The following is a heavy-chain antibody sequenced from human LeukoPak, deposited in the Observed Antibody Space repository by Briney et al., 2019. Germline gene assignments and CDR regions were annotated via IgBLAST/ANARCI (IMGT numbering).Heavy chain of an antibody. Sequence: SETLSLTCTVSGGSISSYYWSWIRQPPGKGLEWIGYIYYSGGTNYNPSLKSRVTISVDTSKNQFSLKLSSVTVADTAVYYCARDNGFAGFGELYHNWFDPWGQGTLVTVSS. V-gene: IGHV4-59*01. CDR1: GGSISSYY. J-gene: IGHJ5*02. CDR2: IYYSGGT. CDR3: ARDNGFAGFGELYHNWFDP. D-gene: IGHD3-10*01.